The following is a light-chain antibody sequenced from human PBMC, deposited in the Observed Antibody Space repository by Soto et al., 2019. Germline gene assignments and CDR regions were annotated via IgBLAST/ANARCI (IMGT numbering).Light chain of an antibody. CDR1: SSDIGTYNS. Sequence: QSALTQPASVSGSPGQSITISCTGTSSDIGTYNSVSWYQQHAGKVPKLMIYDVTNRPSGVSDRLSGSKSGNTASLTISGLHAEDEADYYCTSYTTSSTLVFGGGTKLTVL. V-gene: IGLV2-14*01. CDR3: TSYTTSSTLV. J-gene: IGLJ2*01. CDR2: DVT.